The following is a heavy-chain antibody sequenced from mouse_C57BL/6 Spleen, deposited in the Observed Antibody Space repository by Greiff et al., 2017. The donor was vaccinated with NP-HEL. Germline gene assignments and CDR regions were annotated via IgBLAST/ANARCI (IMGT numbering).Heavy chain of an antibody. CDR3: ARDGDYDAFAY. Sequence: EVKLVESGGGLVQSGRSLRLSCATSGFTFSDFYMEWVRQAPGKGLEWIAASRNKANDYTTEYSASVKGRFIVSRDTSQSILYLQMNALRAEDTAIYYCARDGDYDAFAYWGQGTLVTVSA. J-gene: IGHJ3*01. V-gene: IGHV7-1*01. CDR1: GFTFSDFY. CDR2: SRNKANDYTT. D-gene: IGHD2-4*01.